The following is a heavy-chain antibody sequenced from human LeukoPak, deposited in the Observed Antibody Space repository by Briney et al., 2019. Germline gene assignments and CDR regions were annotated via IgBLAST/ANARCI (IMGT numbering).Heavy chain of an antibody. CDR3: ARSRAFNSGAFDP. CDR1: GTSVSSASY. V-gene: IGHV4-61*01. D-gene: IGHD1-26*01. CDR2: IYNGVNT. J-gene: IGHJ5*02. Sequence: SETLSLTCTVSGTSVSSASYWSWIRQPPGKGVEWIAHIYNGVNTNYNPSLKSRVTISVDTSKNQFSLRLNSVTAADTAVYYCARSRAFNSGAFDPWGQGSLVTVSS.